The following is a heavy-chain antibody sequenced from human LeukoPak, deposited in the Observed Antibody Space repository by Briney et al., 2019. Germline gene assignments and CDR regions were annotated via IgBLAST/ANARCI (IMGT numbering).Heavy chain of an antibody. CDR2: IYHSGST. D-gene: IGHD3-22*01. Sequence: SETLSLTCAVSGGSISSGGYSWSWIRQPPGKGLEWIGYIYHSGSTYYNPSLKSRVTISVDRSKNQFSLKLSSVTAADTAVYYCARGPLTRSGYSFDYWGQGTLVTVSS. CDR3: ARGPLTRSGYSFDY. V-gene: IGHV4-30-2*01. CDR1: GGSISSGGYS. J-gene: IGHJ4*02.